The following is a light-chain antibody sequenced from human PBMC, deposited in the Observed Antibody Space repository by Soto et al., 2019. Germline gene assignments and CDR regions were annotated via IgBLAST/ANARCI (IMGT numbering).Light chain of an antibody. V-gene: IGKV1-5*03. J-gene: IGKJ1*01. CDR2: KAS. CDR3: LQYNGYYRT. CDR1: QSISAW. Sequence: DIQMTQSPSTLSASVGDRVSINCRASQSISAWLAWYQQKPGKAPRLLIYKASTLEIGVPSRFSGSGSGTEFTLTISSLQSDDFATYYCLQYNGYYRTFGQGTKVDIK.